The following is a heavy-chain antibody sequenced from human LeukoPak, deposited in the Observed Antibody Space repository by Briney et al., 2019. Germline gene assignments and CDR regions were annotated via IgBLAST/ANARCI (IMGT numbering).Heavy chain of an antibody. CDR1: GYTFTGYY. D-gene: IGHD3-9*01. Sequence: GASVKVSCKASGYTFTGYYMHWVRQAPGQGLEWMGWINPNSGGTNYAQKLQGRVTMTTDTSTSTAYMELRSLRSDDTAVYYCASLYYDILTGYYAFDYWGQGTLVTVSS. V-gene: IGHV1-2*02. J-gene: IGHJ4*02. CDR2: INPNSGGT. CDR3: ASLYYDILTGYYAFDY.